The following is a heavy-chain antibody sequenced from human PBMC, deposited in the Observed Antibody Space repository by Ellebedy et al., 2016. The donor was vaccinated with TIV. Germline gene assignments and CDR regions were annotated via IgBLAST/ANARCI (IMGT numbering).Heavy chain of an antibody. CDR2: IYSSGST. V-gene: IGHV4-4*07. J-gene: IGHJ6*02. D-gene: IGHD2-2*01. CDR3: AGETCSSISCWVYYGMDV. Sequence: SETLSLXCTVSGGSISSYHWSWIRQPAGKGLEWIGRIYSSGSTYNNPSLKSRVTMSVDTSKNQFSLKLNSVTAADTAVYYCAGETCSSISCWVYYGMDVWGQGTTVTVSS. CDR1: GGSISSYH.